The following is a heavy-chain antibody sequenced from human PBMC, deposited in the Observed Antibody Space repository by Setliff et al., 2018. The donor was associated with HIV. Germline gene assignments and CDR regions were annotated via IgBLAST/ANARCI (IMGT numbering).Heavy chain of an antibody. Sequence: GGSLRLSCAASGLTFRTSWMSWVRQAPGKGLEWVANINEDGSVTYYVDSVKGRFTISRDNAKNSLSLQMNSLRPEDTAVYYCAREGRITSFGVIIPGSNALDVWGQGTTVTVSS. D-gene: IGHD3-3*01. V-gene: IGHV3-7*01. CDR1: GLTFRTSW. CDR2: INEDGSVT. J-gene: IGHJ6*02. CDR3: AREGRITSFGVIIPGSNALDV.